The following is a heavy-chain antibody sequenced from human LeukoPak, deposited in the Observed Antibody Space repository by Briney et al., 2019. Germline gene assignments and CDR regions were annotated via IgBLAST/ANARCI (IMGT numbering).Heavy chain of an antibody. CDR1: GFTFSSYA. J-gene: IGHJ4*02. D-gene: IGHD3-10*01. Sequence: PGGSLRLSCAASGFTFSSYAMSWVRQAPGKGLEWVSAISGSGGSTYYADSVKGRFTVSRDNSKNTLYLQMNSLRAEDSAVYFCAKDRGAGAWVLYFDYWGQGTLVTVSS. CDR3: AKDRGAGAWVLYFDY. CDR2: ISGSGGST. V-gene: IGHV3-23*01.